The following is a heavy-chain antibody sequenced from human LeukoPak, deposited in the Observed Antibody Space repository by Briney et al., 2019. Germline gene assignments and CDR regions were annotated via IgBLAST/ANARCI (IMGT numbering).Heavy chain of an antibody. CDR3: ASIPVGGSYYFDY. V-gene: IGHV4-34*01. CDR2: INHSGST. Sequence: SETLSLTCAVYGGSFSGYYWSWIRQPPGKGLEWIGEINHSGSTNYSPSLKSRVTISVDTSKNQFSLKLSSVTAADTAVYYCASIPVGGSYYFDYWGQGTLVTVSS. CDR1: GGSFSGYY. J-gene: IGHJ4*02. D-gene: IGHD1-26*01.